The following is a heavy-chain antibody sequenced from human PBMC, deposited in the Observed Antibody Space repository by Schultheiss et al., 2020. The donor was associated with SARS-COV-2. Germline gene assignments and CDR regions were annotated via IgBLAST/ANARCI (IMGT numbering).Heavy chain of an antibody. CDR3: ARLRSGTYGFYFDY. J-gene: IGHJ4*02. CDR2: IYTSGST. D-gene: IGHD1-26*01. Sequence: GSLRLSCTVSGGSISSYYWSWIRQPAGKGLEWIGRIYTSGSTNYNPSLKSRVTISVDTSKNQFSLKLSSVTAADTAVYYCARLRSGTYGFYFDYWGQGALVTVSS. CDR1: GGSISSYY. V-gene: IGHV4-4*07.